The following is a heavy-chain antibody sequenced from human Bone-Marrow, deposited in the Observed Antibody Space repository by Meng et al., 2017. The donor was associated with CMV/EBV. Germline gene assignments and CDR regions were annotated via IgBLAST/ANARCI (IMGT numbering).Heavy chain of an antibody. Sequence: GGSLRLSCAASGFTFSSYGMHWVRQAPGKGLEWVAVIWYDGSNKYYADSVKGRFTISRDNSKNTLYLQMNSLRAEDTAVYYCARENDDYTFYYYYGMDVWGQGTTVTVSS. CDR1: GFTFSSYG. D-gene: IGHD4-11*01. V-gene: IGHV3-33*01. CDR3: ARENDDYTFYYYYGMDV. J-gene: IGHJ6*02. CDR2: IWYDGSNK.